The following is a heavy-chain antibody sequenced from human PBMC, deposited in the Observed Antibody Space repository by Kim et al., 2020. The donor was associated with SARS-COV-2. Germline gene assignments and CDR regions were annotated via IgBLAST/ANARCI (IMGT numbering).Heavy chain of an antibody. J-gene: IGHJ6*02. V-gene: IGHV3-23*01. CDR3: AKNHSSSWYPTRHRPHSRSTLYYYGMDV. CDR1: GFTFSSYA. Sequence: GGSLRLSCAASGFTFSSYAMSWVRQAPGKGLEWVSAISGSGGSTYYADSVKGRFTISRDNSKNTLYLQMNSLRAEDTAVYYCAKNHSSSWYPTRHRPHSRSTLYYYGMDVWGQGTTVTVSS. CDR2: ISGSGGST. D-gene: IGHD6-13*01.